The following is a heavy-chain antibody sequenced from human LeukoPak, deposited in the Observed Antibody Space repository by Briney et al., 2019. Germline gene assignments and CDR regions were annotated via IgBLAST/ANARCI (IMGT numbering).Heavy chain of an antibody. V-gene: IGHV4-31*03. CDR1: GGSISSGGYY. Sequence: PSETLSLTCTVSGGSISSGGYYWSWIRQHPGKGLEWIGYIYYSGSTYYNPSLKSRVTISVDRSKNQFSLKLSSVTAADTAVYYCARVLPRRSIDYWGQGTLVTVSS. CDR3: ARVLPRRSIDY. CDR2: IYYSGST. D-gene: IGHD7-27*01. J-gene: IGHJ4*02.